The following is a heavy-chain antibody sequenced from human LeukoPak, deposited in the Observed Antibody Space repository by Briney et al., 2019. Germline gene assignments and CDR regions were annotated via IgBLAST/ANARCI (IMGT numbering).Heavy chain of an antibody. CDR2: IYYSGST. CDR1: XGSXSSGGYY. Sequence: LXCTVXXGSXSSGGYYWSWIRQHPGKGLEWIGYIYYSGSTYYNPSLKSRVTISVDTSKNQFSLKLSSVTAADTAVYYCARDVPAASWGQGTLVTVSS. J-gene: IGHJ4*02. CDR3: ARDVPAAS. D-gene: IGHD2-2*01. V-gene: IGHV4-31*03.